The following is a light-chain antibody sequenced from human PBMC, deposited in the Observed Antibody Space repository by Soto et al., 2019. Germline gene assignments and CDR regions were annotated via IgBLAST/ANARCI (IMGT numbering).Light chain of an antibody. CDR2: RAS. V-gene: IGKV4-1*01. J-gene: IGKJ4*01. CDR3: QQYNNWPRAT. CDR1: QSIFHTSNNKNY. Sequence: DIVMTQSPDSLAVSLGERATINCKSSQSIFHTSNNKNYLAWFQQKPGQPPRLLMFRASIRATGFPARFSGSGSGTEFNITISSLQSEDSAVYYCQQYNNWPRATFGGGTKVDIK.